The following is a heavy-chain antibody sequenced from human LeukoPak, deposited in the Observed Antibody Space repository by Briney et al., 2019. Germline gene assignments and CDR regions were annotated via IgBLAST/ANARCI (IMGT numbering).Heavy chain of an antibody. CDR3: ARHEVGAAAGLGWFDP. CDR1: GGSFSGYY. Sequence: SETLSLTCAVYGGSFSGYYWSWIRQPPGKGLEWIGEINHSGSTNYNPSLKSRVTISVDTSKNQFLLKLSSVTAADTAVYYCARHEVGAAAGLGWFDPWGQGTLVTVSS. CDR2: INHSGST. D-gene: IGHD6-13*01. V-gene: IGHV4-34*01. J-gene: IGHJ5*02.